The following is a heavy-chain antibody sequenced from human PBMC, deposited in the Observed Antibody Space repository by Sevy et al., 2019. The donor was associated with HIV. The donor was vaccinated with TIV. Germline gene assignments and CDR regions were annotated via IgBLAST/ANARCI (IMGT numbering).Heavy chain of an antibody. CDR2: PSYDGSNK. Sequence: GGSLRLSCAASGFTFSSYAMHWVRRAPGKGLEWVAVPSYDGSNKDYADSVKGRFTISRDNSKNTLYLQMNSLRAEDTAVYYCATDRRRPYRGNYFDYWGQGTLVTVSS. CDR3: ATDRRRPYRGNYFDY. V-gene: IGHV3-30-3*01. D-gene: IGHD1-26*01. CDR1: GFTFSSYA. J-gene: IGHJ4*02.